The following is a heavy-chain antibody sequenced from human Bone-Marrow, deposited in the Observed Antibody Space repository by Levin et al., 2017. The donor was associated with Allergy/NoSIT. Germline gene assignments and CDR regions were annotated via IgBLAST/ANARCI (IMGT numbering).Heavy chain of an antibody. J-gene: IGHJ4*02. CDR3: ARDQSSGWYSD. Sequence: LSLTCAASGFPFSSYWMHWVRQAPGKGLVWVSRINSDGSSTSYADSVKGRFTISRDNAKNTLYLQMNSLRAEDTAVYYCARDQSSGWYSDWGQGTLVTVSS. CDR1: GFPFSSYW. D-gene: IGHD6-19*01. CDR2: INSDGSST. V-gene: IGHV3-74*01.